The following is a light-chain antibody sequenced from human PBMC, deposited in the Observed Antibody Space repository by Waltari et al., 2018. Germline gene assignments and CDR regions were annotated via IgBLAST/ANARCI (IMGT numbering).Light chain of an antibody. CDR2: DVT. CDR1: SSDVGGYDY. V-gene: IGLV2-14*03. J-gene: IGLJ3*02. Sequence: QSALTQPASVSGSPRQSITISCTGTSSDVGGYDYVSWYQQHPGKAPKLIIYDVTRRPSGVSNRVSGSKSGNTASLTISGLQAEDEADYYCSSYTSTSARVFGGGTKVTVL. CDR3: SSYTSTSARV.